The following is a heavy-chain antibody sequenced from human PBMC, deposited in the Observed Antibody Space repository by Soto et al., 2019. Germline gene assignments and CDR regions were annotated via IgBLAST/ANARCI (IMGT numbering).Heavy chain of an antibody. V-gene: IGHV3-23*01. J-gene: IGHJ3*02. CDR1: GFTFTNYA. Sequence: PGGSLRLSCAASGFTFTNYAMRWVRQAPGKGLEWVSTISGSSKSIYYTDSVKGRFTISRDNSKNTLYLQMSSLRAEDTAVYYCAKFESESNDAFDIWGQGTMVTVSS. CDR2: ISGSSKSI. CDR3: AKFESESNDAFDI.